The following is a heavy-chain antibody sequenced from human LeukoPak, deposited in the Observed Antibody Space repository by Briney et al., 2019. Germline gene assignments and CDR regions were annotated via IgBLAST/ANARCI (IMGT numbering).Heavy chain of an antibody. CDR2: IYPGDSDT. Sequence: GASLQISIHGSGYSFTSYWIGWVRQLPGKGLVWMGIIYPGDSDTRYSPSFQGQVTISADKSISTAYLQWSSLKASDTAMYYCARPGGLGGTDWFDPWGQGTLVTVSS. CDR3: ARPGGLGGTDWFDP. J-gene: IGHJ5*02. V-gene: IGHV5-51*01. D-gene: IGHD1-26*01. CDR1: GYSFTSYW.